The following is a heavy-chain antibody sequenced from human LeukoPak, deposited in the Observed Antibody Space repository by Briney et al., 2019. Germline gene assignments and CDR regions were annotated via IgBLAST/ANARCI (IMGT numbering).Heavy chain of an antibody. D-gene: IGHD3-10*01. CDR3: ARVGSGGYLDY. CDR1: GGSISSYY. Sequence: SVTLSLTCTVSGGSISSYYWSWIRQPPGKGLEWIGYIYYSGNTNYSPSVKSRVTMSVDTSKNQFSLKLTSVTAADTAVYYCARVGSGGYLDYWGQGTLVTVSS. V-gene: IGHV4-59*01. CDR2: IYYSGNT. J-gene: IGHJ4*02.